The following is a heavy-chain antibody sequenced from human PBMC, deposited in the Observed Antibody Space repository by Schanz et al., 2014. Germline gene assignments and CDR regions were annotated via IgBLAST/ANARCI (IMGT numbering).Heavy chain of an antibody. Sequence: QVQLQESGPGLVKPSPTLSLPCTVSGDSISSGGYYWSWIRQHPGKGLECIGYISYSGVTYYNPSIKRRVTTSMHASKNHFSQKLSSVTAADTAVYYCARGVRAFAEWSAYWGQGTLVTVSS. CDR2: ISYSGVT. CDR3: ARGVRAFAEWSAY. D-gene: IGHD3-3*01. CDR1: GDSISSGGYY. J-gene: IGHJ4*02. V-gene: IGHV4-31*03.